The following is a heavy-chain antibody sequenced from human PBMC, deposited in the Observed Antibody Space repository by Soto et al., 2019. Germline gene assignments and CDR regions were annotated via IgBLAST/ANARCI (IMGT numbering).Heavy chain of an antibody. Sequence: EVQLLESGGGLVQPGGSLRLSCAASGFTFSSYAMSWVRQAPGKGLEWVSAISGSGGSTYYADSVKGRFTISRDTSKNTLYLQMNSLRAEDTAVYYCAKAPSYCSGGSCYSIPQYYYYYYMDVWGKGTTVTVSS. D-gene: IGHD2-15*01. CDR2: ISGSGGST. CDR3: AKAPSYCSGGSCYSIPQYYYYYYMDV. CDR1: GFTFSSYA. V-gene: IGHV3-23*01. J-gene: IGHJ6*03.